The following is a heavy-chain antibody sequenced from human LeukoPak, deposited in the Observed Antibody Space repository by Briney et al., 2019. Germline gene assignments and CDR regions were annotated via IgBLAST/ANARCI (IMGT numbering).Heavy chain of an antibody. CDR3: ARDSLLRCSGGSCYSGFYNY. CDR2: MKQDGSEK. J-gene: IGHJ4*02. CDR1: GFTFSSYW. D-gene: IGHD2-15*01. Sequence: GGSLRLSCAASGFTFSSYWMSWVRQAPGKGLEWVANMKQDGSEKYYVDSVKGRFTISRDNAKNSLYLQMNSLRAEDTAVYYCARDSLLRCSGGSCYSGFYNYWGQGTLVTVSS. V-gene: IGHV3-7*01.